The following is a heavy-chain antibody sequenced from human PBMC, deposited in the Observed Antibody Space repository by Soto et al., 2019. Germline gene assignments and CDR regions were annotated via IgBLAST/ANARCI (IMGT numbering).Heavy chain of an antibody. CDR2: INHDGSET. V-gene: IGHV3-7*03. J-gene: IGHJ6*02. CDR1: GFTFNNYW. Sequence: PWGSLRLSCLGSGFTFNNYWIIWGRQSPFKWLEWVANINHDGSETFSVDSVKGRYTISRDNAKNSLYLQINDLRAEDTAVYYCARDAQEENYYYYSGLDVWGQGTSVTVSS. CDR3: ARDAQEENYYYYSGLDV.